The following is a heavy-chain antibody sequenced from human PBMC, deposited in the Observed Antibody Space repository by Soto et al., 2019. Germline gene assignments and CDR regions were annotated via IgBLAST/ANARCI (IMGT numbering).Heavy chain of an antibody. V-gene: IGHV3-30*18. CDR3: AKDMTEYNWNYQKYNWFDP. J-gene: IGHJ5*02. CDR1: GFTFSSYG. D-gene: IGHD1-7*01. CDR2: ISYDGSNK. Sequence: QVQLVESGGGVVQPGRSLRLSCAASGFTFSSYGMHWVRQAPGKGLEWVAVISYDGSNKYYADSVKGRFTISRDNSKNTLYLQMNSLRAEDTAVYYCAKDMTEYNWNYQKYNWFDPWGQGTLVTVSS.